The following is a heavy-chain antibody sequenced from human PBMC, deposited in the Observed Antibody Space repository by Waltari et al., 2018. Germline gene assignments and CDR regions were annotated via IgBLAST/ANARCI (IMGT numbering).Heavy chain of an antibody. V-gene: IGHV4-59*04. CDR3: ARYYGNGEGWLDP. D-gene: IGHD3-3*01. CDR2: ISYSGTT. J-gene: IGHJ5*02. Sequence: VQVVESGGGLVQPGGSLRLSCAASGFTFSDHYMAWVRQAPGKGLESIGYISYSGTTYYNLSLKSRVTMSVDTSRDQYSLSLRSVAAADTAVYYCARYYGNGEGWLDPWGQGTLVTVSS. CDR1: GFTFSDHY.